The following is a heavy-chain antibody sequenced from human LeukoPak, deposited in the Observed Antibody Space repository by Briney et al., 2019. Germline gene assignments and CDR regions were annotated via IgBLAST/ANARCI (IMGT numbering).Heavy chain of an antibody. Sequence: ASVKVSCKASGYTFTGYYMHWVRQAPGQGLEWMGWINPNSGGTNYAQKFQGRVTMTRDTSISTAYMELSRLRSDDTAVYYCARDSNWGLWKYYYGMDVWGQGTTVTVSS. J-gene: IGHJ6*02. V-gene: IGHV1-2*02. CDR1: GYTFTGYY. CDR2: INPNSGGT. CDR3: ARDSNWGLWKYYYGMDV. D-gene: IGHD7-27*01.